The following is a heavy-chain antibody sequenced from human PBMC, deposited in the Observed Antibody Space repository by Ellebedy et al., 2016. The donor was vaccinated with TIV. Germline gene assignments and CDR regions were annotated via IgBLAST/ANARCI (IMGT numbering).Heavy chain of an antibody. CDR2: MNPNSGNT. D-gene: IGHD3-10*01. Sequence: ASVKVSCXPSGYKFINYGISWIRQAPGQGLECMGWMNPNSGNTGYAQKFQGRVTMTSDTSISTAYMELSSLRSEDTAVYYCTRGMVRGLYDMDVWGQGTTVTVSS. CDR3: TRGMVRGLYDMDV. CDR1: GYKFINYG. V-gene: IGHV1-8*01. J-gene: IGHJ6*02.